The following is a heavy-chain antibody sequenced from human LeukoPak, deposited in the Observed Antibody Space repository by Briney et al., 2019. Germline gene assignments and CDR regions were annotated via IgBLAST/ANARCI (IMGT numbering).Heavy chain of an antibody. Sequence: GGSLRLSCAASGFTVSSNYMSWVRQAPGKGLEWVSSISSSSSYIYYADSVKGRFTISRDNAKNSLYLQMNSLRAEDTAVYYCARGAAAAPPGDWSFDIWGQGTMVTVSS. CDR2: ISSSSSYI. J-gene: IGHJ3*02. CDR3: ARGAAAAPPGDWSFDI. D-gene: IGHD6-13*01. CDR1: GFTVSSNY. V-gene: IGHV3-21*01.